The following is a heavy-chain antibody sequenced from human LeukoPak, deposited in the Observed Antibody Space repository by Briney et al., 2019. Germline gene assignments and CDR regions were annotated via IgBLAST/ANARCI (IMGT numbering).Heavy chain of an antibody. V-gene: IGHV3-21*01. D-gene: IGHD6-19*01. J-gene: IGHJ4*02. Sequence: GGSLRLSCAASGFTFSSYSMNWVRQAPGKGLEWVSSISSSSSYIYYTDSVKGRFTISRDNAKNSLYLQMNSLRAEDTAVYYCARVGSSGWYYFDYWGQGTLVTVSS. CDR2: ISSSSSYI. CDR1: GFTFSSYS. CDR3: ARVGSSGWYYFDY.